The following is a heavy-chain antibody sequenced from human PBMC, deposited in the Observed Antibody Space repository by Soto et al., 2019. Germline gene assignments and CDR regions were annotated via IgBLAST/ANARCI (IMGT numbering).Heavy chain of an antibody. D-gene: IGHD2-2*01. V-gene: IGHV1-18*01. Sequence: ASVKVSCKDSGYTFTSYGISWVRQAPGQGLEWMGWISAYNGNTNYAQKLQGRVTMTTDTSTSTAYMELRSLRSDDTAVYYCARIAPRGVVPAAGNWFDPWGQGTQVTVSS. J-gene: IGHJ5*02. CDR2: ISAYNGNT. CDR1: GYTFTSYG. CDR3: ARIAPRGVVPAAGNWFDP.